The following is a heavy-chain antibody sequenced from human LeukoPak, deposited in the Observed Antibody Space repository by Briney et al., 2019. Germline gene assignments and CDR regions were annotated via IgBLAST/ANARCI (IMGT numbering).Heavy chain of an antibody. D-gene: IGHD3-3*01. CDR2: MNPNSGNT. CDR3: ARGYDFWSGYPPFDI. J-gene: IGHJ3*02. CDR1: GYTFTSYD. V-gene: IGHV1-8*01. Sequence: ASVKVSCKASGYTFTSYDINWVRQATGQGLEWMGWMNPNSGNTGYAQKFQGRVTITTDESTSTAYMELSSLRSEDTAVYYCARGYDFWSGYPPFDIWGQGTMVTVSS.